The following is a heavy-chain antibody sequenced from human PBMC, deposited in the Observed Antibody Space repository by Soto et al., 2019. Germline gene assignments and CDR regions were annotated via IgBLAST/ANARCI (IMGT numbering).Heavy chain of an antibody. CDR1: GFTFSSYS. J-gene: IGHJ3*02. Sequence: PGGSLRLSCAASGFTFSSYSMSWVRQAPGKGLEWVSSISSSSSYIYYADSVKGRFTISRDNAKNSLYLQMNSLRAEDTAVYYCARDLPAVDAFDIWGQGTMVTVSS. V-gene: IGHV3-21*01. CDR2: ISSSSSYI. D-gene: IGHD2-2*01. CDR3: ARDLPAVDAFDI.